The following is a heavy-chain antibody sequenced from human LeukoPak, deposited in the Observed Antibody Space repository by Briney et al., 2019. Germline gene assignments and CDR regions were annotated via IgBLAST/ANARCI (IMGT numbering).Heavy chain of an antibody. V-gene: IGHV3-7*03. CDR1: GFTLGNFW. Sequence: GGSLRLSCAASGFTLGNFWMSWLRLAPGKGPEWVANIKEDGSEKYYVESVKGRFTISRDNSKNTLYLQMNSLRVEDTAVYYCAKEGFDSWGQGTLVTVSS. J-gene: IGHJ4*02. CDR2: IKEDGSEK. CDR3: AKEGFDS.